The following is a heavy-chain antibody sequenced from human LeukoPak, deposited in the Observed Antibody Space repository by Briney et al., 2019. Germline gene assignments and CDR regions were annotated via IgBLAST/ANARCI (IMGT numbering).Heavy chain of an antibody. CDR3: ATDQVVGSTRYSWFDP. Sequence: SETLSLTCTVSGGSISSGDYYWSWIRQPPGKGLEWIGYIYYSGSTYYNPSLKSRVTISVDKSKNQFSLKLTSVTAADTAVYYCATDQVVGSTRYSWFDPWGQGTLVTVSS. V-gene: IGHV4-30-4*01. CDR2: IYYSGST. J-gene: IGHJ5*02. CDR1: GGSISSGDYY. D-gene: IGHD1-26*01.